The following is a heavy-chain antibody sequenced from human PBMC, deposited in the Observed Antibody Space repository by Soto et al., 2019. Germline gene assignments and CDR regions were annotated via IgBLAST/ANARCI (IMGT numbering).Heavy chain of an antibody. Sequence: SPTRSLTCPISCDSVSSHSAACNWFRLTPSRGLEWLARTYYRSRWYNDYAVSVRSRITVNPDTSKNQFSLQLTSVTPEDTAVYYCAGTTSHQWYYMDVWGKGTTVTVSS. CDR1: CDSVSSHSAA. D-gene: IGHD1-7*01. CDR3: AGTTSHQWYYMDV. CDR2: TYYRSRWYN. J-gene: IGHJ6*03. V-gene: IGHV6-1*01.